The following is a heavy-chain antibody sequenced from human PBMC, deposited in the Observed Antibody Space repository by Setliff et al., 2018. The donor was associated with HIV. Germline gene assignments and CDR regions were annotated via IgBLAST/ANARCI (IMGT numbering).Heavy chain of an antibody. CDR2: IYHSGSA. V-gene: IGHV4-39*07. Sequence: PSETLSLTCTVSGGSISSSNYYWSWIRQPPGKGLEWIGSIYHSGSANYNPSFKSRVTIPVDTSKNQFSLKLSSVTAADTAVYYCARLGYRWGGNDYWGQGTLVTVSS. CDR1: GGSISSSNYY. D-gene: IGHD7-27*01. CDR3: ARLGYRWGGNDY. J-gene: IGHJ4*02.